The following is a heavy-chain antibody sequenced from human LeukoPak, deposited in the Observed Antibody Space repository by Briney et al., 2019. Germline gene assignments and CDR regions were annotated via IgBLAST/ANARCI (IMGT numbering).Heavy chain of an antibody. CDR2: IYYSGNT. Sequence: SETLSLTCTVSGGSISSGGYYWSWIRQHPGKGLEWIGYIYYSGNTYYNPSLKSRVTISVDTSKNQFSLKLGSVIAADTAVYYCASGMTTVTSPFDYWGQGTLVTVSS. CDR3: ASGMTTVTSPFDY. V-gene: IGHV4-31*03. D-gene: IGHD4-17*01. J-gene: IGHJ4*02. CDR1: GGSISSGGYY.